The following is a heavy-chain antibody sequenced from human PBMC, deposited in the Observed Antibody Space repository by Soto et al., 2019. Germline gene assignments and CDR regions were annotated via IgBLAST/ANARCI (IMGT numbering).Heavy chain of an antibody. D-gene: IGHD2-21*02. V-gene: IGHV3-23*01. J-gene: IGHJ4*02. Sequence: EVQLLESGGGLAQPGGSLRLSCAASAFTFSSYAMSWVRQAPGKGLEWVSAVSGSGDSTYYADYVKGRFTISRDNSKNTLYLQMNSRRAEDTAVYYCAKGRASDCPGCTQDYWGQGTLVTVSS. CDR2: VSGSGDST. CDR3: AKGRASDCPGCTQDY. CDR1: AFTFSSYA.